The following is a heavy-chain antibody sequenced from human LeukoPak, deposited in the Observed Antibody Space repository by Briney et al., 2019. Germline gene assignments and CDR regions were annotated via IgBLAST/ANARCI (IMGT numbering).Heavy chain of an antibody. J-gene: IGHJ3*02. CDR2: IYATKNT. V-gene: IGHV4-61*10. CDR3: ARVTGYSSGWYRDDAFDI. D-gene: IGHD6-19*01. Sequence: SETLSLTCTVSGGSISSGSAYWNWIRQPAGKGLEWIGHIYATKNTNYSPSLTSRVTISVDTSKNQFSLKLSSVTAADTAVYYCARVTGYSSGWYRDDAFDIWGQGTMVTVSS. CDR1: GGSISSGSAY.